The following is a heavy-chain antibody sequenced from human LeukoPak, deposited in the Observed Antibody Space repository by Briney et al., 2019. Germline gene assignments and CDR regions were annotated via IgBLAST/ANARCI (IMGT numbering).Heavy chain of an antibody. CDR1: GFTFSSYG. J-gene: IGHJ4*02. CDR2: ISGSGGST. Sequence: PGGSLRLSCAASGFTFSSYGMSWVRQAPGKGLEWVSAISGSGGSTYYADSVKGRFTISRDNSKNTLYLQMNSLRAEDTAVYYCAKASFLIAVGATVDYWGQGALVTVSS. CDR3: AKASFLIAVGATVDY. D-gene: IGHD1-26*01. V-gene: IGHV3-23*01.